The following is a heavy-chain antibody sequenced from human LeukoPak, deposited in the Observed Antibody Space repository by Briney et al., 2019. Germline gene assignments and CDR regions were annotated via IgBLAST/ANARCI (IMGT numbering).Heavy chain of an antibody. J-gene: IGHJ4*02. V-gene: IGHV1-24*01. CDR1: GYTLTELS. Sequence: ASVKVSCKVSGYTLTELSMHWVRQAPGKRLEWMGGFDPEDGETIYAQKFQGRVTMTEDTSTDTAYMELSSLRSEDTAVYYCATYDSSGYSPTYFDYWGQGTLVTVSS. D-gene: IGHD3-22*01. CDR2: FDPEDGET. CDR3: ATYDSSGYSPTYFDY.